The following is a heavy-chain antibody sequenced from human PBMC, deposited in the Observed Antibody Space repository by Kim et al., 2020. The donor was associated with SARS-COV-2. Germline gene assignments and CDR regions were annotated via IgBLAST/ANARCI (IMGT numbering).Heavy chain of an antibody. CDR1: GFTFSSYG. CDR3: ARGSGYCSGGSCYRAATHDACDI. J-gene: IGHJ3*02. V-gene: IGHV3-33*01. CDR2: IWYDGSNK. D-gene: IGHD2-15*01. Sequence: GGSLRLSCAASGFTFSSYGIHWVRQAPGKGLEWVTIIWYDGSNKYYADSVKGRFTISRDNSKNTLWLQMDSLRAEDTAVYYCARGSGYCSGGSCYRAATHDACDIWGQGTMVTVSS.